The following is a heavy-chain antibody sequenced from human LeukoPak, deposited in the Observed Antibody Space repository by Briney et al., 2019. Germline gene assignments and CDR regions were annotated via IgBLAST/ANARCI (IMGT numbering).Heavy chain of an antibody. D-gene: IGHD2-15*01. J-gene: IGHJ4*02. Sequence: GASVKVSCKASGGTFSSYVISWVRQAPGQGLEWMGRIIPIFGTANYAQKFQGRVTITADKSTGTAYMELSSLRSEDTAVYYCARDWGYCSGGSCYSPFDYWGQGTLVTVSS. V-gene: IGHV1-69*06. CDR3: ARDWGYCSGGSCYSPFDY. CDR2: IIPIFGTA. CDR1: GGTFSSYV.